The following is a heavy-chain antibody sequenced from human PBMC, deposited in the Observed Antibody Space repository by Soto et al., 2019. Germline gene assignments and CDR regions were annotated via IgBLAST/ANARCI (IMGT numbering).Heavy chain of an antibody. Sequence: GGSLRLSCKASGFMFNNSAMTWVRQAPGQGLQCVASVSDNGGSRGGTYYADSVKGRFTISRDNSKNTLYLQMNSLRAEDTAVYYCAKYLSHDFWSGHARPYYGMDVWGQGTTVTVSS. CDR3: AKYLSHDFWSGHARPYYGMDV. CDR1: GFMFNNSA. D-gene: IGHD3-3*01. J-gene: IGHJ6*02. CDR2: VSDNGGSRGGT. V-gene: IGHV3-23*01.